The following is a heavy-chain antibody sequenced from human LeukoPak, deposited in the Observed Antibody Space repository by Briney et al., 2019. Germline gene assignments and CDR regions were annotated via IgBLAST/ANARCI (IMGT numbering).Heavy chain of an antibody. J-gene: IGHJ4*02. CDR2: IRTKAYGETT. V-gene: IGHV3-49*04. CDR1: GFTFSSYA. CDR3: TRDTAPYGTGESGFYFNY. D-gene: IGHD3-10*01. Sequence: AGGSLRLSCAASGFTFSSYAMSWVRQAPGKGLEWVGFIRTKAYGETTEYAASVKGRFSISRDDSNSIAYLQMNSLKIEDAAVYYCTRDTAPYGTGESGFYFNYWGQGTLVTVSS.